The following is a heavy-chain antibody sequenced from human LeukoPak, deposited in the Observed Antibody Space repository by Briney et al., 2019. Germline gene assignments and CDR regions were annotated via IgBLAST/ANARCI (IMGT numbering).Heavy chain of an antibody. CDR2: ISGSGGST. J-gene: IGHJ4*02. CDR1: GFTFSSYA. V-gene: IGHV3-23*01. Sequence: GGSLRLSCAASGFTFSSYAMSWVRQAPGKGLEWVSAISGSGGSTYYADSVKGRFTISRVNSKNTLYLQMNSLRAEDKAVYYCAKDRDDSSGYYPWYFDYWGQGTLVTVSS. D-gene: IGHD3-22*01. CDR3: AKDRDDSSGYYPWYFDY.